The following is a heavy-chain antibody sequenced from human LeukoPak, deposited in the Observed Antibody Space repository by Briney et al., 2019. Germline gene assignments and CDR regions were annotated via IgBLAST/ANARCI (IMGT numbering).Heavy chain of an antibody. CDR3: ARDYCTTTSCSYSAY. CDR1: GDSISSGGYY. CDR2: IYHSGTT. V-gene: IGHV4-30-2*01. Sequence: SETLSLTCAVSGDSISSGGYYWSWIRQPPGKGLEWIGYIYHSGTTYYNPSLKSRVTISVDRYKNQFSLKLSSVTAADTAVYYCARDYCTTTSCSYSAYWGQGPLVIVSS. J-gene: IGHJ4*02. D-gene: IGHD2-2*01.